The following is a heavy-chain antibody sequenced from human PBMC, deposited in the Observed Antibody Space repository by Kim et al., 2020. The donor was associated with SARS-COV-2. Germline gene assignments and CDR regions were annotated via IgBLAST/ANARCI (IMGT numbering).Heavy chain of an antibody. CDR2: LYPGGDK. V-gene: IGHV3-66*01. Sequence: GGSLRLSCAVSGCTVSTKYMGWRRQAPGKGLEWVSVLYPGGDKSNEDTLKGRCTISRDSSKNKDYLQMNSMRIDDTDADDCAKTNAHSWGKGTQVTVA. CDR1: GCTVSTKY. J-gene: IGHJ1*01. D-gene: IGHD2-8*01. CDR3: AKTNAHS.